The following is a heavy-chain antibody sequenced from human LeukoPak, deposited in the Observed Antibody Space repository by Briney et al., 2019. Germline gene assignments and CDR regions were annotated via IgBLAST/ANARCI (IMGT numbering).Heavy chain of an antibody. CDR3: ARDRYHRMDV. Sequence: PSETLSLTCTVSGGSISSSSYYWGWIRQPPGKGLEWIGSIYYSGSTYYNPSLRSRVTISVDTSKNQFSLELSSVTAADTAVYYCARDRYHRMDVWGKGTTVTVSS. CDR2: IYYSGST. CDR1: GGSISSSSYY. J-gene: IGHJ6*04. V-gene: IGHV4-39*07. D-gene: IGHD1-14*01.